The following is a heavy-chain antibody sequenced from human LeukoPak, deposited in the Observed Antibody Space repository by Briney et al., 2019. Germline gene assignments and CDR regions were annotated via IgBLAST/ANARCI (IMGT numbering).Heavy chain of an antibody. D-gene: IGHD3-22*01. Sequence: GGSLRLSCAASGFTFSSYGMHWVRQAPGKGLEWVAVISYDGSNKYYADSVKGRFTISRDNSKNTLYLQMNSLRAEDTAVYYCVGAVTAHYYDPYWGQGTLVTVSA. J-gene: IGHJ4*02. CDR1: GFTFSSYG. CDR3: VGAVTAHYYDPY. CDR2: ISYDGSNK. V-gene: IGHV3-30*03.